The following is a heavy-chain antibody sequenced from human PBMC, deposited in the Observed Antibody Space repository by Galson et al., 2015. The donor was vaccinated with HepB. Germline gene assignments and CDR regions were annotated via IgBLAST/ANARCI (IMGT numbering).Heavy chain of an antibody. CDR2: ISSSSSTI. V-gene: IGHV3-48*01. Sequence: SLRLSCAASGFTFSSYSMNWVRQAPGKGLEWVSYISSSSSTIYYADSVKGRFTISRDSAKNSLYLQMNSLRAEDTAVYYCAGGVYGDYGRDWGQGTLVTVSS. D-gene: IGHD4-17*01. CDR1: GFTFSSYS. J-gene: IGHJ4*02. CDR3: AGGVYGDYGRD.